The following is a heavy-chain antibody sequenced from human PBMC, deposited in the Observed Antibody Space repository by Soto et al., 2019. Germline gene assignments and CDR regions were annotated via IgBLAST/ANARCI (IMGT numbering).Heavy chain of an antibody. D-gene: IGHD2-2*01. J-gene: IGHJ4*02. CDR3: ANRDSTSPGPPDY. CDR1: GFTFSSYA. Sequence: GGSLRLSCAASGFTFSSYAMSWVRQAPGKGLEWVSAISGSGGSTYYADSVKGRFTISRDNSKNTPYLQMNSLRAEDTAVYYCANRDSTSPGPPDYWGQGTLVTVSS. V-gene: IGHV3-23*01. CDR2: ISGSGGST.